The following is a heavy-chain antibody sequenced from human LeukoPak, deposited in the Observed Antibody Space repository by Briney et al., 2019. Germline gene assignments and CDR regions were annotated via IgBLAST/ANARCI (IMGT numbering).Heavy chain of an antibody. Sequence: LSLTCTVSDHSISSGYYWGWIRQAPGKGLEWVSYISSRGSTIYYADSVKGRFTISRDNAKNSLYLQMNSLRAEDTAVYYCAREPYYYDSSGYYIPGGFDIWGQGTMVTVSS. CDR3: AREPYYYDSSGYYIPGGFDI. J-gene: IGHJ3*02. V-gene: IGHV3-11*04. CDR1: DHSISSGYY. D-gene: IGHD3-22*01. CDR2: ISSRGSTI.